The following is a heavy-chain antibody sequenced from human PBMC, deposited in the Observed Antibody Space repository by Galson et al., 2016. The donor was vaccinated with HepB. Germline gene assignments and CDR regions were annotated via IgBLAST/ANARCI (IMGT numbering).Heavy chain of an antibody. CDR2: IMPLYGTP. CDR1: GGAFSNFA. CDR3: GMDV. D-gene: IGHD1-1*01. V-gene: IGHV1-69*13. J-gene: IGHJ6*02. Sequence: SVKVSCKAYGGAFSNFAISWVRQAPGQGPEWMGGIMPLYGTPNYEQKFQGRLTITNMAPVDTATYYCARIQQLIPGFYFYGMDVWGQGTTVTVSS.